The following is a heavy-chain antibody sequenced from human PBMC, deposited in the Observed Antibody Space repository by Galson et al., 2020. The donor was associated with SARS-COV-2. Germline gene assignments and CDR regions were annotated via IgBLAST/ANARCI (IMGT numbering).Heavy chain of an antibody. D-gene: IGHD3-16*01. J-gene: IGHJ4*02. V-gene: IGHV3-7*01. CDR1: GFLFSRYW. Sequence: GGSLRLSCAASGFLFSRYWMNWVRQAPGKGLEWVANIKEDGSERYYVDSVKGRFTISRDNAKNSLYLQMHSLRAEDTAVYYCVRGGPFGAYWGQGTLVTVSS. CDR2: IKEDGSER. CDR3: VRGGPFGAY.